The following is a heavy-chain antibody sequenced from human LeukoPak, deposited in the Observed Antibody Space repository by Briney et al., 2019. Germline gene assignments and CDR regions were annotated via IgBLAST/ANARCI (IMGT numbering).Heavy chain of an antibody. CDR2: IYYSGPT. CDR3: ARDPAPLRGVDYYYYGMDV. CDR1: GGSLSSYY. J-gene: IGHJ6*02. D-gene: IGHD3-10*01. Sequence: PSETLSLTCTVSGGSLSSYYWSWIRQPPGKGLEWIGYIYYSGPTISNPSLKSRVTISVDTSKNQFSLKLSSVTAADTAVYYCARDPAPLRGVDYYYYGMDVWGQGTTVTVSS. V-gene: IGHV4-59*01.